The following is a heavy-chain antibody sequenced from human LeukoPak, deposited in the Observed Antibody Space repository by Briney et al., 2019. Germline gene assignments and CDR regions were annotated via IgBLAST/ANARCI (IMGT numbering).Heavy chain of an antibody. D-gene: IGHD6-6*01. Sequence: GGSLRLSCAASGFTFSTYGMHWVRQAPGKGLEWVAFIRDDGSNKYYADSVKGRLTISRDNSKNTLYLQMNSLRVEDTAVYSCARGETARREALDYWGQGTLFSVSS. V-gene: IGHV3-30*02. CDR1: GFTFSTYG. CDR2: IRDDGSNK. CDR3: ARGETARREALDY. J-gene: IGHJ4*02.